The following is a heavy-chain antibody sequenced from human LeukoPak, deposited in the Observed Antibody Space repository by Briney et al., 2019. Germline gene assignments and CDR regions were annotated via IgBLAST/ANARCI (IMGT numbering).Heavy chain of an antibody. CDR3: ARDRGATGGFDP. Sequence: SETLSLTCTVSGGSISNYYWSWIRQPPGKGLEWIGYMSYSGSTNYNPSLKSRVTISLDTSKIQFSLKLTSVTAADTAVYYCARDRGATGGFDPWGQGTLVTVSS. CDR2: MSYSGST. J-gene: IGHJ5*02. V-gene: IGHV4-59*01. CDR1: GGSISNYY.